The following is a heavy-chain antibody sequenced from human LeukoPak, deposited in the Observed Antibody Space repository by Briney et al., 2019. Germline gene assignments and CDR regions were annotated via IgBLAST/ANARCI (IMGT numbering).Heavy chain of an antibody. CDR2: INSDGSSR. Sequence: GGSLRLSCAASGFTFSNYWMSWGRQAPGKGLVWVSRINSDGSSRHYADSVKGRFTISRDNAKNSLYLQMNSLRAEDTAVYYCARDFGYFWGQGTLVTVSS. CDR1: GFTFSNYW. V-gene: IGHV3-74*01. J-gene: IGHJ4*02. CDR3: ARDFGYF. D-gene: IGHD3-10*01.